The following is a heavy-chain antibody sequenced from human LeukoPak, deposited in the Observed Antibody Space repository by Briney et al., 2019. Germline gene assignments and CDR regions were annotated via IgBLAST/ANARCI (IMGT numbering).Heavy chain of an antibody. V-gene: IGHV3-21*01. CDR1: GFTFSSYS. CDR3: AREVGHMDIVLGDEGYYYYYMDV. CDR2: ISSSSSYI. D-gene: IGHD2-8*02. Sequence: GVSLRLSCAASGFTFSSYSMNWVRQAPGKGLEWVSSISSSSSYIYYADSVKGRFTISRDNAKNSLYLQMNSLRAEDTAVYYCAREVGHMDIVLGDEGYYYYYMDVWGKGTTVTVSS. J-gene: IGHJ6*03.